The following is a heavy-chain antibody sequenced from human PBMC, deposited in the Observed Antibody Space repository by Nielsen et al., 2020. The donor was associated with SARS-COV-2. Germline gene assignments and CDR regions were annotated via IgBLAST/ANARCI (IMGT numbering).Heavy chain of an antibody. D-gene: IGHD5-24*01. J-gene: IGHJ4*02. CDR2: ISGSGRYT. CDR1: GFTFSSYA. CDR3: AKDMTATITPYFDY. V-gene: IGHV3-23*01. Sequence: GESLKISCVASGFTFSSYAMNWVRQAPGKGLEWVSSISGSGRYTSYADSVKGRFTLSRDNSKNMVYLQMNSLRVEDTAIYYCAKDMTATITPYFDYWGQGTLVTVSS.